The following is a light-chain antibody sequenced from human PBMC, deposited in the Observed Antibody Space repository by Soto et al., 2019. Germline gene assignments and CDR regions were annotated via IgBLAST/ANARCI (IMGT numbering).Light chain of an antibody. J-gene: IGKJ4*01. V-gene: IGKV1-39*01. CDR2: DAS. CDR1: QSISRN. CDR3: QQSDSTPPT. Sequence: DIEMTQSPSSLSASVGDRVTITCRASQSISRNLNWYQQKPGKAPKFLIYDASTLQSGVPSRFSGSGSETDFTLTISSLQPEDFATYFCQQSDSTPPTFGGGTKVEIK.